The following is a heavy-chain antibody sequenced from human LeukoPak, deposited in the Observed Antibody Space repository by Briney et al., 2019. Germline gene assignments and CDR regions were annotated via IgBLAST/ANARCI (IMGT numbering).Heavy chain of an antibody. CDR1: GFNFSSYG. D-gene: IGHD2-21*02. CDR3: ARDCGGDCYSVFDY. J-gene: IGHJ4*02. Sequence: GRSLRLSCAASGFNFSSYGMHWVRQAPGKGLEWVTSIWFDGSNIHYADSVKGRFTISRDNSKNTLYLQMNSLRAEDTAVYYCARDCGGDCYSVFDYWGQGTLVTVSS. V-gene: IGHV3-33*01. CDR2: IWFDGSNI.